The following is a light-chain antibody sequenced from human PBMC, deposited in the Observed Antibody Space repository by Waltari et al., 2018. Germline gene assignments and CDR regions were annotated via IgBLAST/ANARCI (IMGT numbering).Light chain of an antibody. J-gene: IGLJ1*01. Sequence: QSALTQPPSASGSPGQSVTISCTGTSSDVGGYNYVSWYQQHPGKAPKLMIYEVSQRPPGVADRFSGPKSGNTASLTVSGLQAEDEADYYCSSYAGSNNVFGTGTKVTVL. V-gene: IGLV2-8*01. CDR3: SSYAGSNNV. CDR2: EVS. CDR1: SSDVGGYNY.